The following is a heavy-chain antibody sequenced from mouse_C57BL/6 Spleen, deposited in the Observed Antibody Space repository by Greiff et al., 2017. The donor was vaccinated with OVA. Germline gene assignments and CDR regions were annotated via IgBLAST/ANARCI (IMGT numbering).Heavy chain of an antibody. CDR3: AREGDGVDY. Sequence: VQLQQSGAELVKPGASVKLSCKASGYTFTSYWMHWVKQRPGQGLEWIGMLSPNSGSTNYNEKFKSKATLTVDKSSSTAYMQLSSLTSDDSAVYYCAREGDGVDYWGQGTTLTVSS. CDR1: GYTFTSYW. J-gene: IGHJ2*01. V-gene: IGHV1-64*01. CDR2: LSPNSGST. D-gene: IGHD3-3*01.